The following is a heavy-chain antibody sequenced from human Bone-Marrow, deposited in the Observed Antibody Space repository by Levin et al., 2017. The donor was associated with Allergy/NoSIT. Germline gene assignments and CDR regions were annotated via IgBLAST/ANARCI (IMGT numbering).Heavy chain of an antibody. D-gene: IGHD6-19*01. Sequence: SETLSLTCTVSGGSITTSDWSWIRQPPGKGLEWIGFVSHAGRTNYNPSLKSRVSMSVDSSKNQFSLELKSVTAADTAVYYCARFYTSGWYWLDPWGQGTLVTVSS. CDR2: VSHAGRT. J-gene: IGHJ5*02. V-gene: IGHV4-59*01. CDR3: ARFYTSGWYWLDP. CDR1: GGSITTSD.